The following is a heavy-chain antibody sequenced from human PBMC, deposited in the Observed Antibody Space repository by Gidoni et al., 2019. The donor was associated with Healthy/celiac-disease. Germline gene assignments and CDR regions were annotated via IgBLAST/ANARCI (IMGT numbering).Heavy chain of an antibody. CDR2: IYSGGST. D-gene: IGHD2-21*01. V-gene: IGHV3-53*01. J-gene: IGHJ4*02. Sequence: EVQLVESGGGLIQPGGSLRLSCAASGFTVSSNYMSWVRQAPGKGLEWVSVIYSGGSTYYADSVKGRFPISRDNSKNTLYLQMNSLRAEDTAVYYCASPAYCGGDCSIDYWGQGTLVTVSS. CDR3: ASPAYCGGDCSIDY. CDR1: GFTVSSNY.